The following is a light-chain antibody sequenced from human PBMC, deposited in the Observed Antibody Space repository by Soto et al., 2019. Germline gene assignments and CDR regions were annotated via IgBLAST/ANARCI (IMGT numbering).Light chain of an antibody. CDR2: DAS. CDR3: QQYENYWT. Sequence: DIKMTQSPSTLSATAGDIVTITCRASQSISSWLAWYQHKPGKAPKILIYDASNLDSGVPSRFSGGGSGTEFSLTISNLHPDDCATYYCQQYENYWTFLQGTKVDI. V-gene: IGKV1-5*01. CDR1: QSISSW. J-gene: IGKJ1*01.